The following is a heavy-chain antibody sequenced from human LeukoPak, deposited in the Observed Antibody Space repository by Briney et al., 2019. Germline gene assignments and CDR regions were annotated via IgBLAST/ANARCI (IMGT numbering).Heavy chain of an antibody. D-gene: IGHD3-10*01. V-gene: IGHV1-69*13. CDR2: IIPIFGTA. Sequence: VASVKVSCKASGGTFSSYAISWVRQAPGQGLEWMGGIIPIFGTANYAQKFQGRVTITADESTSTAYMELSSLRSEDTAVYYCARMYYYGSGSLDYWGQGTLVTVSS. CDR3: ARMYYYGSGSLDY. J-gene: IGHJ4*02. CDR1: GGTFSSYA.